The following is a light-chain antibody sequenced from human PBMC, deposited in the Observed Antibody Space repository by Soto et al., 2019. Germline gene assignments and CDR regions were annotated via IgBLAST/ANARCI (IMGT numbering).Light chain of an antibody. J-gene: IGKJ1*01. V-gene: IGKV1-5*01. CDR2: DAS. Sequence: GDRVTITCPASQSINSWVAWFQQKPGKAPKVLIYDASTLESGVPSRFSGSGSGTEFTLTIDSLQPDDVATYYCQRYNAFSQTFGQGTKVDIK. CDR3: QRYNAFSQT. CDR1: QSINSW.